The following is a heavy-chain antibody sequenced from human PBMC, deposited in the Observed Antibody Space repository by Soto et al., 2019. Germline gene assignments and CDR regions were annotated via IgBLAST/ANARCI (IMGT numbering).Heavy chain of an antibody. D-gene: IGHD6-6*01. V-gene: IGHV5-51*01. CDR1: GYSFTSYW. CDR3: AGQYSSPSHAFDI. J-gene: IGHJ3*02. Sequence: GESLKLSCKGSGYSFTSYWIGWVRQMPGKGLEWMGIIYPGDSDTRYSPSFQGQVTISADKSISTAYLQWSSLKASDTAMYYCAGQYSSPSHAFDIWGQGTMVTVSS. CDR2: IYPGDSDT.